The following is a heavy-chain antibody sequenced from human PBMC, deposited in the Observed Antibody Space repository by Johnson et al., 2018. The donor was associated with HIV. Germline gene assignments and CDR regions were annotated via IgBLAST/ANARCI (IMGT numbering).Heavy chain of an antibody. D-gene: IGHD3-3*01. J-gene: IGHJ3*02. CDR1: GFTFSNAW. V-gene: IGHV3-15*01. CDR2: IKSKVDGGTP. Sequence: VQLVESGGGVVQPGRSLRLSCAVSGFTFSNAWMRWVRQAPGKGLEWVGRIKSKVDGGTPDYAAPVKGRLTVSRDDSKNTLYLQLNSLKTEDTALYYCATDPRFMEWLLRVGTDAVHIWGQGTMVTVSS. CDR3: ATDPRFMEWLLRVGTDAVHI.